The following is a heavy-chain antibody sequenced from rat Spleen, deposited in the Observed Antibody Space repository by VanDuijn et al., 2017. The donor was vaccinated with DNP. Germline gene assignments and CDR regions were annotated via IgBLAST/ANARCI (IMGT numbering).Heavy chain of an antibody. CDR3: TNDWELYY. D-gene: IGHD5-1*01. CDR1: GFTFSNYD. CDR2: ISTSGGST. J-gene: IGHJ2*01. V-gene: IGHV5-27*01. Sequence: EVQLVESGGGLVQPGRSLKLSCAASGFTFSNYDMAWVRQAPTKGLEWVASISTSGGSTYYRDSVKGRFTVSRDNAKNTLYLQMNSLRSEDTATYYCTNDWELYYWGQGVMVTVSS.